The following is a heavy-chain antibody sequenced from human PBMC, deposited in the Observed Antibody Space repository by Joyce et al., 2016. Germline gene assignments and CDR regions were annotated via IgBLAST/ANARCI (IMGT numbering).Heavy chain of an antibody. CDR1: GFSFSGYW. D-gene: IGHD6-6*01. V-gene: IGHV3-74*01. CDR3: VRGISARPGGPNWFDP. Sequence: EVQLVESGGGLVQPGGSLRLSCAASGFSFSGYWSNWVRQAPGKGLVWGSRMNTDGSSTRFADSVKGRFTISRDNAKNTLYLQMNSLRAEDTAVYYCVRGISARPGGPNWFDPWGQGTLVTVSS. J-gene: IGHJ5*02. CDR2: MNTDGSST.